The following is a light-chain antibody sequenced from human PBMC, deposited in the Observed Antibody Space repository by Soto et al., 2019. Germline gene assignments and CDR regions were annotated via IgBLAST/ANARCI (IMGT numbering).Light chain of an antibody. V-gene: IGKV3-20*01. Sequence: DIVLTQSPGTLSLSPGERATLSCRASQSVSSKYLAWYQQKPGQAPRVLIYGASIRATGIPERFSGGGSGTDFTLTITRLEPEDFAVYYCQQYGSSPSYTFGQGTKLEIK. CDR2: GAS. CDR3: QQYGSSPSYT. J-gene: IGKJ2*01. CDR1: QSVSSKY.